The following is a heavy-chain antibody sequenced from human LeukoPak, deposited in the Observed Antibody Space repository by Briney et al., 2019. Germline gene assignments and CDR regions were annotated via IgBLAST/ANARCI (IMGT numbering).Heavy chain of an antibody. V-gene: IGHV4-4*07. Sequence: SETLSLICTVSGGSISGYYWSWIRQPAGKGLEWIGRIYTSGSTNYNPSLKSRITMSVDTSKNQFSLKLSSVTAADTAVYFCARFAQTTVTTPYFDYWGQGTLVTVSS. CDR1: GGSISGYY. CDR2: IYTSGST. CDR3: ARFAQTTVTTPYFDY. J-gene: IGHJ4*02. D-gene: IGHD4-17*01.